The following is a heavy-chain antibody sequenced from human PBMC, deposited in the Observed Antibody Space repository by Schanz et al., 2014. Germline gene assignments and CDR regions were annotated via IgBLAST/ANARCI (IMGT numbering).Heavy chain of an antibody. J-gene: IGHJ6*02. CDR2: IMPLRGIG. Sequence: QVQLVQSGAEVKKPGSSVKVSCKASGGTFSSFGINWVRQAPGQGLEWMGRIMPLRGIGNNAWKFQDRLTITADKSMNITYMELSSLGTEDTAVYYCTRLRRADPNGFDVWGQGTTVTVSS. V-gene: IGHV1-69*02. CDR3: TRLRRADPNGFDV. D-gene: IGHD6-19*01. CDR1: GGTFSSFG.